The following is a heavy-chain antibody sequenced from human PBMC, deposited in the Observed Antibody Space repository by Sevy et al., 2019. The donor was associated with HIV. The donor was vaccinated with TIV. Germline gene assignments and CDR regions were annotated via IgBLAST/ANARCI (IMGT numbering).Heavy chain of an antibody. V-gene: IGHV3-15*01. J-gene: IGHJ4*02. CDR2: VRSKGDGGTE. CDR3: TTEGAD. Sequence: GGSLRLSCAASGFIFSDAWLSWVRQGPGKGLEWVGRVRSKGDGGTEEYATSVKGRFIIAKDDSKNMFYLQMNNLKIEDTGVYYCTTEGADWGQGTRVTVSS. CDR1: GFIFSDAW.